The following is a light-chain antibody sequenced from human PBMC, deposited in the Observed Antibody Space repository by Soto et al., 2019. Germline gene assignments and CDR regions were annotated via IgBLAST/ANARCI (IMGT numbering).Light chain of an antibody. J-gene: IGLJ1*01. CDR1: TSNIGADYD. Sequence: QSVLAQPPSVSGAPGQRVTISCSGTTSNIGADYDVQWYRQFPGRAPKLLIHGNTNRPSGVPDRFSGSKSGTSASLAITGLQSEDEGDYYCQSYDSGLRGYVFGSGTKLTVL. V-gene: IGLV1-40*01. CDR2: GNT. CDR3: QSYDSGLRGYV.